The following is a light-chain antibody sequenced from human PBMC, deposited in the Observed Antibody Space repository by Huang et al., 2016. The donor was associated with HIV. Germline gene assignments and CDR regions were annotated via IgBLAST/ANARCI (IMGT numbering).Light chain of an antibody. CDR1: QSVSNN. CDR2: GAS. Sequence: ERVMTQSPATLSVSPGERATLLCRASQSVSNNLAWYQQKPDQAPRLLIYGASTRVTGIPARFSGSGSGTEFTLTISSLQSEDFAVYYCQQYNNWPPGTFGQGTKVEIK. CDR3: QQYNNWPPGT. V-gene: IGKV3-15*01. J-gene: IGKJ1*01.